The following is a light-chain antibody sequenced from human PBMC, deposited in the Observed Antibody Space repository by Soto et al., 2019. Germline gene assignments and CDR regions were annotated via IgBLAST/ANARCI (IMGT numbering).Light chain of an antibody. CDR3: QHFGASPPGS. CDR1: HSFSSSL. J-gene: IGKJ4*01. CDR2: GTS. Sequence: EIVLSQSPGTLSSSPGERITLSCRASHSFSSSLLAWYQQKPGQAPRLLIYGTSTRATGIPARFSGSGSSTDCTLTISRLEPEDFAVYYCQHFGASPPGSFGGGTRVQIK. V-gene: IGKV3-20*01.